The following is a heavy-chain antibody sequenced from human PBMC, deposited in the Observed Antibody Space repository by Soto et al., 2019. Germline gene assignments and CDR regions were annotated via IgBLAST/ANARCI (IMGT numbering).Heavy chain of an antibody. Sequence: GGSLRLSCAASGFTFSSYSMNWVRQAPGKGLEWVSSISSSSSYIYYADSVKGRFTISRDNAKNSLYLQMNSLRAEDTAVYYCARDPGGPGAAAGSFVRGIFDYWGQGTLVTVSS. CDR2: ISSSSSYI. D-gene: IGHD6-13*01. CDR3: ARDPGGPGAAAGSFVRGIFDY. V-gene: IGHV3-21*01. CDR1: GFTFSSYS. J-gene: IGHJ4*02.